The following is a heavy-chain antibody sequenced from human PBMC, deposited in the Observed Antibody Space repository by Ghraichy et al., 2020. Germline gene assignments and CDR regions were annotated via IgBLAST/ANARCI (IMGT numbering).Heavy chain of an antibody. V-gene: IGHV3-48*02. CDR1: GFSLSSYS. J-gene: IGHJ6*02. D-gene: IGHD4-23*01. Sequence: GALRLSCVGSGFSLSSYSMNWVRQSPGKGLEWVAYMTGSGRTIFYADSVKGRFTISRDNAQNLLYLQMNSLRDEDTAVYYCARGSKVVRFYYYDGMDVWGQGTTVTVSS. CDR3: ARGSKVVRFYYYDGMDV. CDR2: MTGSGRTI.